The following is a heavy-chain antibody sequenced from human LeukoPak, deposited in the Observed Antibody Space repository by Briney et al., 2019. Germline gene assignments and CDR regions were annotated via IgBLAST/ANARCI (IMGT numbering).Heavy chain of an antibody. CDR1: GYTFTGHY. V-gene: IGHV1-2*02. CDR3: ARAMWNYDSLDY. J-gene: IGHJ4*02. CDR2: INPITGGT. Sequence: ASVKVSCKASGYTFTGHYMHWVRQAPGQGLEWMGWINPITGGTHYAQKFQGRVTMTGDTSGSTAYMDLGRLISDDTAVYYCARAMWNYDSLDYWGQGSLVTVSS. D-gene: IGHD1-7*01.